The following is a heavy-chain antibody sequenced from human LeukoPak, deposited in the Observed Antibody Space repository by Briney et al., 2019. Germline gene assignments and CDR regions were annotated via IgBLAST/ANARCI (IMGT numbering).Heavy chain of an antibody. CDR1: GFIFSGSW. CDR3: ARGGSGYIYGSLDY. Sequence: GGSLRLSCTASGFIFSGSWMAWTRQAPGKGLEWVAIIKKDGSEKYYVDSMKGRLTISRDNSKNTLYLQMNSLRAEDTAVYYCARGGSGYIYGSLDYWGQGALVTVSS. D-gene: IGHD5-18*01. J-gene: IGHJ4*02. CDR2: IKKDGSEK. V-gene: IGHV3-7*03.